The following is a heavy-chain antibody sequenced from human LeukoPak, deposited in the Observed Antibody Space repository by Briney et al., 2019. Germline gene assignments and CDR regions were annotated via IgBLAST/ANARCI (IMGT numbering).Heavy chain of an antibody. V-gene: IGHV3-53*01. CDR3: AREADSSGPFDY. CDR1: GFNVSNNY. CDR2: IYSGGRT. D-gene: IGHD3-22*01. J-gene: IGHJ4*02. Sequence: PGGSLRLSCAASGFNVSNNYMSWVRQAPGKGLEWVSVIYSGGRTYYADSVKGRFTISRDNSKNTLYLQMNSLRVEDTAVYYCAREADSSGPFDYWGQGTLVTVSS.